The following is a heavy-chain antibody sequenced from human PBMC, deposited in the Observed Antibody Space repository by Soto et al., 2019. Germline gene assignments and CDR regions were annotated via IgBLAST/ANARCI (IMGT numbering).Heavy chain of an antibody. J-gene: IGHJ3*02. V-gene: IGHV1-69*13. CDR2: IIPIFGTA. Sequence: SMKVSCKASGGTFSSYAISWVRQAPGQGLEWMGGIIPIFGTANYAQKFQGRVTITADESTSTAYMELSSLRSEDTAVYYCASGFYYDSSGYPGGAFDIWGQGTMVTVSS. CDR1: GGTFSSYA. CDR3: ASGFYYDSSGYPGGAFDI. D-gene: IGHD3-22*01.